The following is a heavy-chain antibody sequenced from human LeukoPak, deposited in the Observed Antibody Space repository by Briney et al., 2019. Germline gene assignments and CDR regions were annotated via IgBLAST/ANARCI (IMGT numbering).Heavy chain of an antibody. D-gene: IGHD3-22*01. Sequence: GESLKISCKGSGYSFTNYWIGWVRQMPGKGLEWMGIIYPGDSNTRYSPSFQGQVTISADKSINTAYLQWSSLKASDTAMYCCARRAGNSGYFSDAFDIWAQGTMVTVSS. CDR2: IYPGDSNT. CDR3: ARRAGNSGYFSDAFDI. CDR1: GYSFTNYW. V-gene: IGHV5-51*01. J-gene: IGHJ3*02.